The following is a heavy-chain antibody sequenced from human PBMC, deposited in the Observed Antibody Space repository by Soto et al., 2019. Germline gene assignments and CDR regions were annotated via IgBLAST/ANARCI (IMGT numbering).Heavy chain of an antibody. V-gene: IGHV1-69*01. Sequence: QVHLVQSAAEVKKPGSSVRVSCTVSGGTFGRNTIVWVRQAPEQGLEWMGHIVPKYAQKFQGRVTFTADESTTTAYMDLSSLTSEDTAVYFCARDLNWALDYWGQGTLVTVSS. CDR2: IVP. CDR1: GGTFGRNT. CDR3: ARDLNWALDY. D-gene: IGHD7-27*01. J-gene: IGHJ4*02.